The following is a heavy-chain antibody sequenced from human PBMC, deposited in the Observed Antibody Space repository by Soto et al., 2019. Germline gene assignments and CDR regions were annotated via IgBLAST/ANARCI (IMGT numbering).Heavy chain of an antibody. CDR2: IIPIFGPA. D-gene: IGHD3-22*01. J-gene: IGHJ5*02. CDR3: ARDRGPSSGYYPDWFDP. Sequence: QVQLVQSGAEVKKPGSSVKVSCKASGGTFSSYAITWVRQAPGQGLEWMGGIIPIFGPANYAQKCQGRVTITAHESTSTADMELSSLRSEDTAVYYCARDRGPSSGYYPDWFDPWGQGTLVTVSS. CDR1: GGTFSSYA. V-gene: IGHV1-69*12.